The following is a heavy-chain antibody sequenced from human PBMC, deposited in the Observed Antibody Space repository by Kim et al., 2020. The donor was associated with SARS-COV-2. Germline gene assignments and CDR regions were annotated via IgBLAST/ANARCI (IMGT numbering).Heavy chain of an antibody. J-gene: IGHJ4*02. D-gene: IGHD5-12*01. Sequence: YADSVKGRFTISRDNAKTSLYLQMNSLRAEDTALYYCAREGGYDEYYFDYWGQGTLVTVSS. CDR3: AREGGYDEYYFDY. V-gene: IGHV3-20*03.